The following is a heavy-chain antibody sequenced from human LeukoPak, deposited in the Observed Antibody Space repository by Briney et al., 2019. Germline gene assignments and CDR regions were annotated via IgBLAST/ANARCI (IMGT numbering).Heavy chain of an antibody. CDR1: GFTFSSYA. Sequence: GGSLRLSCTASGFTFSSYAMSWVRQAPGKGWEWVSVISGTGGSTNHADSVKGRFTISRDNSKNTLYLQMNSLRAEDTAVYYCAKESGDDGSGYYEVFDYWGQGTPVTVSS. CDR2: ISGTGGST. V-gene: IGHV3-23*01. J-gene: IGHJ4*02. D-gene: IGHD3-22*01. CDR3: AKESGDDGSGYYEVFDY.